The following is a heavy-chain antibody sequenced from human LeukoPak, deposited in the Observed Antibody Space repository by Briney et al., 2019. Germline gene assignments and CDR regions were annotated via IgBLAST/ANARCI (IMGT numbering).Heavy chain of an antibody. CDR2: INPNSGGT. CDR1: GYTFTDHY. D-gene: IGHD6-6*01. CDR3: AGTYGRSSGPS. J-gene: IGHJ1*01. V-gene: IGHV1-2*02. Sequence: ASVKVSCKASGYTFTDHYIHWVRQAPGQGLEWMGWINPNSGGTYYAQKFQGRVTMTRDTSISTAYMELSRLTSDDTAVYFCAGTYGRSSGPSWGQGTQVTVSS.